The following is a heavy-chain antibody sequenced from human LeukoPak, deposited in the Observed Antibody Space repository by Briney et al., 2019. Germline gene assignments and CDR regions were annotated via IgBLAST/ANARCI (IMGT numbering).Heavy chain of an antibody. Sequence: GSSVKVSCKASGDTFGIYAISWVRQAPGQGLEWMGGIIPIFATANYAQKFQGRVTMTRDTSISTAYMELSRLRSDDTAVYYCARVLGITMVRGVPTFDYWGQGTLVTVSS. CDR3: ARVLGITMVRGVPTFDY. CDR2: IIPIFATA. V-gene: IGHV1-69*05. CDR1: GDTFGIYA. D-gene: IGHD3-10*01. J-gene: IGHJ4*02.